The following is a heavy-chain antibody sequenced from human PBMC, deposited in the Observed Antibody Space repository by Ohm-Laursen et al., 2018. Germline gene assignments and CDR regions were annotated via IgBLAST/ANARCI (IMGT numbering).Heavy chain of an antibody. J-gene: IGHJ1*01. V-gene: IGHV4-59*01. CDR1: GGSISNYY. CDR3: ARSELVETATGNFQS. Sequence: GTLSLTCIVSGGSISNYYWSWIRQAPERGLEWIGYIYNGGRTKYSPSLESLVTISVDTSKNQFSLKLNSVTAADTAVYYCARSELVETATGNFQSWGQGTLVTVSS. CDR2: IYNGGRT. D-gene: IGHD1-1*01.